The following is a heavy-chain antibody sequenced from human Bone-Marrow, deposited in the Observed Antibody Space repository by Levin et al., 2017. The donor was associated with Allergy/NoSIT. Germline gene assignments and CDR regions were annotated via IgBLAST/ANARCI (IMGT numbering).Heavy chain of an antibody. CDR1: GYTFTYYY. CDR2: INPNSGGT. Sequence: ASVKVSCKASGYTFTYYYMNWVRQAPGQGLEWMGWINPNSGGTNYAQKFQGRVTMTRDTSISTAYMELSGLRSDDTAVYYCARDPDYYDRAFDTWGQGTMVTVSS. V-gene: IGHV1-2*02. CDR3: ARDPDYYDRAFDT. J-gene: IGHJ3*02. D-gene: IGHD3-22*01.